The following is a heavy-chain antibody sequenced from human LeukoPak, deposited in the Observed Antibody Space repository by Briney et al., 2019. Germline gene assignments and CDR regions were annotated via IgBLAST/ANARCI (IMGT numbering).Heavy chain of an antibody. CDR1: GFTFSNYW. J-gene: IGHJ4*02. CDR3: ARDVYGLGDY. CDR2: INSDGSGP. V-gene: IGHV3-74*01. Sequence: GGSLRLSCVASGFTFSNYWMHWVRQAPEKGLMWISKINSDGSGPDYADSVKGRFTISRDNAKNTLYLQMNSLRAEDTAVYYCARDVYGLGDYWGQGTLVTVSS. D-gene: IGHD1-14*01.